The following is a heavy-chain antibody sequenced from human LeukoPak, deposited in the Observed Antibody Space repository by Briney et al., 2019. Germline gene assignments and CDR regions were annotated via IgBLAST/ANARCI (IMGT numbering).Heavy chain of an antibody. D-gene: IGHD3-16*01. Sequence: GESLQISCKGSGYIYTSYWIAWVRQMPGKGLEWMGIIHPGDSNTKYSPSFQGRVTISADKSITTAYLQWSSLRASDTAIYYCARVQSAFYGMDVWGQGTTVTVSS. CDR3: ARVQSAFYGMDV. CDR1: GYIYTSYW. J-gene: IGHJ6*02. CDR2: IHPGDSNT. V-gene: IGHV5-51*01.